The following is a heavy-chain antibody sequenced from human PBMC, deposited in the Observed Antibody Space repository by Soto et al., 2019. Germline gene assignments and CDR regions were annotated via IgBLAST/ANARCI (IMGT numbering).Heavy chain of an antibody. D-gene: IGHD3-10*01. CDR2: IWYDGSNK. Sequence: GGSLRLSCAASGFTFSSYGMHWVRQAPGKGLEWVAVIWYDGSNKYYADSVKGRFTISRDNSKNTLYLQMNSLRAEDTAVYYCARSGSYYKSLDYYYMDVWGKGTTVTVSS. CDR3: ARSGSYYKSLDYYYMDV. J-gene: IGHJ6*03. CDR1: GFTFSSYG. V-gene: IGHV3-33*01.